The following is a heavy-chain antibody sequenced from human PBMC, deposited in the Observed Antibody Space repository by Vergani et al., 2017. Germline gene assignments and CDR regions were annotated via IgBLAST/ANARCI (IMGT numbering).Heavy chain of an antibody. D-gene: IGHD3-3*01. CDR2: ISAYNGNK. Sequence: QVQLVQSGAEVKKPGASVKVSCKASGYTFTSYGISWVRQAPGQGLEWMGWISAYNGNKNYAQKLQGRVTMTTDTSTSTAYMELRSLRSDDTAVYYCASSALRLEWLSASYGMDVWGQGTTVTVSS. CDR1: GYTFTSYG. CDR3: ASSALRLEWLSASYGMDV. V-gene: IGHV1-18*01. J-gene: IGHJ6*02.